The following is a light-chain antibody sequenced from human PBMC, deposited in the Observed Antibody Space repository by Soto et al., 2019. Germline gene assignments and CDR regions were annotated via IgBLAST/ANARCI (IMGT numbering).Light chain of an antibody. CDR3: GSWDSSLSAYV. J-gene: IGLJ1*01. Sequence: QSVMTQPPSVSAAPGQGVTISSSGSSSNIGGNSVSWYQQLPGTAPKLLIYDDDKRPSGIPDRFSGSKSGTSATLGITGFQTGDEADYYCGSWDSSLSAYVFGTGTKLTVL. CDR2: DDD. V-gene: IGLV1-51*01. CDR1: SSNIGGNS.